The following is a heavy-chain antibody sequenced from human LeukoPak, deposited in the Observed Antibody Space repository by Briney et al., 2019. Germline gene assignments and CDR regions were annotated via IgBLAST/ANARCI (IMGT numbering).Heavy chain of an antibody. V-gene: IGHV3-30*18. CDR3: AKRGHYSINWYHYFDY. J-gene: IGHJ4*02. CDR1: GFTFSSYG. Sequence: GGSLRLSCAASGFTFSSYGLHWVRQAPGKGLEWVAAIASNGGSEYYADSVKGRFTISRDNSKNTLFLQMNSLRPDDTAVYYCAKRGHYSINWYHYFDYWGQGTLVTVSS. CDR2: IASNGGSE. D-gene: IGHD6-13*01.